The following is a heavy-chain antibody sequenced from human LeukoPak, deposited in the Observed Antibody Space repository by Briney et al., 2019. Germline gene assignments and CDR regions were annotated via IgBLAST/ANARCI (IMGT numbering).Heavy chain of an antibody. CDR2: INHSGST. CDR3: ARDGGWSFGY. Sequence: SETLSLTCAVYGGSFSGYYWSWIRQPPGKGLEWIGEINHSGSTNYNPSLKSRVTISVDTSKNQFSLKLSSVTAADTAVYYCARDGGWSFGYWGQGTLVTVSS. J-gene: IGHJ4*02. V-gene: IGHV4-34*01. D-gene: IGHD6-19*01. CDR1: GGSFSGYY.